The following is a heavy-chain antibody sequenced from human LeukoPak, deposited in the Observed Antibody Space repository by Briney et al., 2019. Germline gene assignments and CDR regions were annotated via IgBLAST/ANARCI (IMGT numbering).Heavy chain of an antibody. CDR2: ISSSSSYI. CDR1: GFTFSSYS. V-gene: IGHV3-21*01. CDR3: ARARVASQRGASFDY. Sequence: PGGSLRLSCAASGFTFSSYSMNWVRQAPGKGLEWVSSISSSSSYIYYADSVKGRFTISRDNAKNSLYLQMNSLRAEDTAVYYCARARVASQRGASFDYWGQGTLVTVSS. D-gene: IGHD2-15*01. J-gene: IGHJ4*02.